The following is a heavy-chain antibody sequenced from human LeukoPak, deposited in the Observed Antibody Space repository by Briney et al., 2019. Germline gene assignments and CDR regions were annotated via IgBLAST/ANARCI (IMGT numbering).Heavy chain of an antibody. J-gene: IGHJ4*02. D-gene: IGHD6-19*01. V-gene: IGHV4-34*01. CDR3: AREKIAVTGVDY. CDR2: INHSGST. Sequence: SETLSLTCAVYGGSFSGYYWSWIRQPPGQGLEWIGEINHSGSTNYNSSLKSRLTISVDTSKNQFSLTLSSVTAADTAVYYCAREKIAVTGVDYWGPGTLVTVSS. CDR1: GGSFSGYY.